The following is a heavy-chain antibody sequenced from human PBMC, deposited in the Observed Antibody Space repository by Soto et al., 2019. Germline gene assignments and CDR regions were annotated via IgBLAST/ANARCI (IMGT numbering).Heavy chain of an antibody. D-gene: IGHD3-3*01. CDR3: SKQDYDFWSGYDY. CDR2: ISGSGSST. CDR1: GFTFSSYA. V-gene: IGHV3-23*01. Sequence: GGSLRLSCAASGFTFSSYAMSWVRQAPGKGLEWVSAISGSGSSTYYADSVKGRFTISRDNSKNTLYLQMNSLRAEDTGVYYCSKQDYDFWSGYDYWGQGTLVTVSS. J-gene: IGHJ4*02.